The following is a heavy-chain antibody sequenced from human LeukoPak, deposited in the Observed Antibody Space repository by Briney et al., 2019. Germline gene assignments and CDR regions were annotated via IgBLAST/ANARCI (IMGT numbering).Heavy chain of an antibody. V-gene: IGHV3-23*01. CDR3: ARAGAYCSSTSCYGPAYY. Sequence: PGGSLRLSCVASGFTFSSYVMVWARQAPGKGLEWVSVIGGGGVTTYYADSVKGRFTISRDNSRTTLYLQMNSLRTEDTAVYYCARAGAYCSSTSCYGPAYYWGQGTLVTVSS. CDR1: GFTFSSYV. J-gene: IGHJ4*02. D-gene: IGHD2-2*01. CDR2: IGGGGVTT.